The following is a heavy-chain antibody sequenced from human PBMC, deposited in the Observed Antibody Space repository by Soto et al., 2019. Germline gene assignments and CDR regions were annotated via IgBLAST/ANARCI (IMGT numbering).Heavy chain of an antibody. V-gene: IGHV3-30*18. CDR2: ISYDGSNK. Sequence: GGSLRLSCAASGFTFSSYGVHWVRQAPGKGLEWVAVISYDGSNKYYADSVKGRFTISRDNSKNTLYLQMNSLRAEDTAVYYCAKAHLEWTPPYFDYWGQGTLVTVSS. CDR3: AKAHLEWTPPYFDY. J-gene: IGHJ4*02. D-gene: IGHD3-3*01. CDR1: GFTFSSYG.